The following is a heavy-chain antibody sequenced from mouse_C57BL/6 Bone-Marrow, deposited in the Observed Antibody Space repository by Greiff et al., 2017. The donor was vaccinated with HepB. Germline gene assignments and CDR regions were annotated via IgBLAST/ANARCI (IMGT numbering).Heavy chain of an antibody. CDR3: ARKGDISGYLAWFAY. CDR1: GFSLTSYG. V-gene: IGHV2-2*01. D-gene: IGHD3-2*01. Sequence: VQLPQSGPGLVQPSQSLSITCTASGFSLTSYGVHWVRQSPGKGLEWLGVLWSGGSTDYNAAFISRLCISKDNSKSQVFFKMNSLQADDTAIYYCARKGDISGYLAWFAYWGKGTLVTVAA. J-gene: IGHJ3*01. CDR2: LWSGGST.